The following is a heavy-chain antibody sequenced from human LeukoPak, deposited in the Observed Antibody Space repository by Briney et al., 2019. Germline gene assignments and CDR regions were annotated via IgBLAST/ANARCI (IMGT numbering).Heavy chain of an antibody. D-gene: IGHD3-10*01. CDR1: GGSFSGYY. CDR2: INHSGST. Sequence: ASETLSLTCAVYGGSFSGYYWSWIRQPPGKGLEWIGEINHSGSTNYNPSLKSRVTMSVDTSKNQFSLKLSSVTAADTAVYYCARGRRSMVRGVGSFDYWGQGTLVTVSS. V-gene: IGHV4-34*01. J-gene: IGHJ4*02. CDR3: ARGRRSMVRGVGSFDY.